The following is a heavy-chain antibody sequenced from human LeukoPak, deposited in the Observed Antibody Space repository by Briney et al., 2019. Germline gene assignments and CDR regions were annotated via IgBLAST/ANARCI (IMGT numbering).Heavy chain of an antibody. CDR1: GYTXTSYG. CDR3: ARDYGSGSYRFDY. CDR2: ISSYSGNT. Sequence: GASVKVSCKASGYTXTSYGIIGVRQARGQGLEWMGWISSYSGNTNYAQNLQGRVTMTTDTSTSTAYMEVRSLRSDDTAVYYCARDYGSGSYRFDYWGQGTLVTVSS. D-gene: IGHD3-10*01. V-gene: IGHV1-18*01. J-gene: IGHJ4*02.